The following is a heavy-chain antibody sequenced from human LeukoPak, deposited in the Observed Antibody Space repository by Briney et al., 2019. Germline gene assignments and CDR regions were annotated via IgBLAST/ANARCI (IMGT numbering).Heavy chain of an antibody. J-gene: IGHJ4*02. V-gene: IGHV4-59*08. CDR3: ARLVRTYYYDSSGYYWDY. Sequence: SDTLSLTCTVSGGSISSYYWSWIRQPPGKGLEWVGYIYSSGSTDYNPSLKSRVTISGDTSTNQFALKLSSVTAADTAVYYCARLVRTYYYDSSGYYWDYWGQGTLVTVSS. D-gene: IGHD3-22*01. CDR2: IYSSGST. CDR1: GGSISSYY.